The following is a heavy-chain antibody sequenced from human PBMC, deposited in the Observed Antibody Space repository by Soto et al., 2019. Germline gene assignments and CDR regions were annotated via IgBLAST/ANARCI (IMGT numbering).Heavy chain of an antibody. Sequence: QVQLQESGPGLVKPSQTLSLTCTVSGDSISSAAYYLTWIRQHPGKGLEWIGYIYYSGSTYYNPPLKTRVARSGDTSNNQFSLKLTSVTAADTAVYYCARMGSVAKLGDHPIYGMDVWGRGTTVTVSS. CDR3: ARMGSVAKLGDHPIYGMDV. CDR2: IYYSGST. CDR1: GDSISSAAYY. D-gene: IGHD1-26*01. V-gene: IGHV4-31*03. J-gene: IGHJ6*02.